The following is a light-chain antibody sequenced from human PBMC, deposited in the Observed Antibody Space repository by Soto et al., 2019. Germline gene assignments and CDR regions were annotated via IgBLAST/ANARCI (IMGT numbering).Light chain of an antibody. J-gene: IGKJ4*01. CDR3: QPDGSTPPT. V-gene: IGKV3-20*01. Sequence: EIVLTQSPGTVSLSPGETASLSCRASQTVSGSYLAWYQQKPGQAPRLLIYGTTSRATGVPDRFSGGGSGTAFTRTISGLEPEDLALYNCQPDGSTPPTFGGGTKVEIK. CDR2: GTT. CDR1: QTVSGSY.